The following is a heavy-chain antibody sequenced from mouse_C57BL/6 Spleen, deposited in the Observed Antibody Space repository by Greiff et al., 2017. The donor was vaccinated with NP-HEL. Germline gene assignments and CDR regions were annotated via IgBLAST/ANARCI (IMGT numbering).Heavy chain of an antibody. D-gene: IGHD1-1*01. V-gene: IGHV1-55*01. Sequence: QVQLQQSGAELVKPGASVKMSCKASGYTFTSYWITWVKQRPGQGLEWIGDIYPGIGSTNYNEKFKSKATLTVDTSSSTAYMQLSSLTSEDSAVYYCAREGNYYGSLAYWGQGTLVTVSA. CDR3: AREGNYYGSLAY. CDR1: GYTFTSYW. CDR2: IYPGIGST. J-gene: IGHJ3*01.